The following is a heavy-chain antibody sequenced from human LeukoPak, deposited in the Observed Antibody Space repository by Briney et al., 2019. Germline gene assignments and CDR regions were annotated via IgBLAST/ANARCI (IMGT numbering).Heavy chain of an antibody. CDR1: GFTFSSYS. V-gene: IGHV3-21*01. CDR2: ISSSSSYI. Sequence: GGSLRLSCAASGFTFSSYSMNWVRQAPGKGLEWVSSISSSSSYIYYADSVKDRFTISRDNAKNSLYLQMNSLRAEDTAVYYCARSYSSSWYSDYWGQGTLVTVSS. CDR3: ARSYSSSWYSDY. D-gene: IGHD6-13*01. J-gene: IGHJ4*02.